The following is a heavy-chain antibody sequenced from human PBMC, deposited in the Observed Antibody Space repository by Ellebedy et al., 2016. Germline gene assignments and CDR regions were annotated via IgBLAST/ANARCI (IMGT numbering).Heavy chain of an antibody. Sequence: GESLKISCAASGFTFSSYSMNWVRQAPGKGLEWVSGINWNGGSTGYADSVKGRFTISRDNSKNTLYLQMNSLRAEDTAVYYCAKDSGWYGGDAFDIWGQGTMVTVSS. V-gene: IGHV3-20*04. CDR1: GFTFSSYS. CDR3: AKDSGWYGGDAFDI. J-gene: IGHJ3*02. CDR2: INWNGGST. D-gene: IGHD2-15*01.